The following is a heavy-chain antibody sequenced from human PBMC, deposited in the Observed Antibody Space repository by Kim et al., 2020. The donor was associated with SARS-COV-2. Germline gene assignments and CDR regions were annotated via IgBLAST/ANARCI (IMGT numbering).Heavy chain of an antibody. D-gene: IGHD2-2*01. V-gene: IGHV3-23*01. J-gene: IGHJ4*02. Sequence: VKGRFTISRDNSKNPLYLQMNSLGAEDTAVYYCAKGAVPAAIIVYYFDYWGQGTLVTVSS. CDR3: AKGAVPAAIIVYYFDY.